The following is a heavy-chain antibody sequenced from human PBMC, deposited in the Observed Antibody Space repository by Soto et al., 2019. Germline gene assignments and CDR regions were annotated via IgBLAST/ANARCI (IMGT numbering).Heavy chain of an antibody. CDR2: IYWDDDK. D-gene: IGHD2-15*01. CDR3: AHAKLGYCSGGRCLGAFDI. V-gene: IGHV2-5*02. Sequence: ITLKESGPTLVTPTQTLTLTCTFSGFSLSTSGVGVGWIRQPPVKALESLARIYWDDDKRYSPSLKSRLTITEDTSKDQVVLTMNDMAPVDTATYYCAHAKLGYCSGGRCLGAFDIWGQGTMVTVSS. CDR1: GFSLSTSGVG. J-gene: IGHJ3*02.